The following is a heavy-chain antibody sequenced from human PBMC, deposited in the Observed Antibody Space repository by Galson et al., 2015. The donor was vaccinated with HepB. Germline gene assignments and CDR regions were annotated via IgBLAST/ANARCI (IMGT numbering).Heavy chain of an antibody. CDR2: INPSGGST. CDR3: ARGTGVRKAGWYFDL. V-gene: IGHV1-46*03. CDR1: GYTFTSYY. J-gene: IGHJ2*01. Sequence: SVKVSCKASGYTFTSYYMHWVRQAPGQGLEWMGIINPSGGSTSYAQKFQGRVTMTRDTSTSTVYMELSSLRSEDTAVYYCARGTGVRKAGWYFDLWGRGTLVTVSS. D-gene: IGHD1-1*01.